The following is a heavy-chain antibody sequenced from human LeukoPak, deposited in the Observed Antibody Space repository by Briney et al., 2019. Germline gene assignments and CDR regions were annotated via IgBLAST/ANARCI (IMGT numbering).Heavy chain of an antibody. J-gene: IGHJ4*02. V-gene: IGHV3-48*03. CDR3: ARGFVAAAGTLAY. Sequence: PGGSLRLSCAASGFTFSSYEMNWVRQAPGKGLEWVSYISSSGSTIYYADSVKGRFTISRDNAKNSLYLQMNSLRAEDTAVYYCARGFVAAAGTLAYWGQRTLVTVSS. D-gene: IGHD6-13*01. CDR1: GFTFSSYE. CDR2: ISSSGSTI.